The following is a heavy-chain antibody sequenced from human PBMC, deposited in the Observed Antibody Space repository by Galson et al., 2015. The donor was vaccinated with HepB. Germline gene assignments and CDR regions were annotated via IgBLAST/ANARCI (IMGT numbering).Heavy chain of an antibody. CDR2: IGSSSSMV. Sequence: SLRLSCAASGFNFSNYSMHWVRQAPGKGLEWLSYIGSSSSMVYYADSVKGRFTISRDNAKNSLYLQMNSLRAEDTAVYYCARDQVAIFGILVRDGSFDYWGQGIPVTVSS. CDR1: GFNFSNYS. J-gene: IGHJ4*02. D-gene: IGHD3-3*01. V-gene: IGHV3-48*01. CDR3: ARDQVAIFGILVRDGSFDY.